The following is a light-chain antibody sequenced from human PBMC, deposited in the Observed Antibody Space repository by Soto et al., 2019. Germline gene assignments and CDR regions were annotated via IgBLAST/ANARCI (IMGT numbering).Light chain of an antibody. CDR1: HSVSRY. CDR2: DAS. CDR3: PQRSNWPPT. Sequence: EIVLTQSPATLSLSPGERSTLSCRASHSVSRYLAWYQQKPGQAPRLLIYDASNSATGIPARFSGSGSGTDFTLTIRSLEPEDFAVYYCPQRSNWPPTFGQGTKVEI. J-gene: IGKJ1*01. V-gene: IGKV3-11*01.